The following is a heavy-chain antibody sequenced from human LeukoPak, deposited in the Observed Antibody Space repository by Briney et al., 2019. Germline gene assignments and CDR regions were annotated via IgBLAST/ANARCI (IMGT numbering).Heavy chain of an antibody. CDR3: ARDQGTSGGWPAVGRMGYFDY. CDR2: ISGRSDYI. Sequence: PGGSLRLSCAASGFTFSTYSMTWVRQAPGKGLEWVSSISGRSDYIYYADSVKGRFTISRDNAKNSLYLQMNSLRAEDTAVYYCARDQGTSGGWPAVGRMGYFDYWGQGTLVTVSS. D-gene: IGHD6-19*01. CDR1: GFTFSTYS. V-gene: IGHV3-21*06. J-gene: IGHJ4*02.